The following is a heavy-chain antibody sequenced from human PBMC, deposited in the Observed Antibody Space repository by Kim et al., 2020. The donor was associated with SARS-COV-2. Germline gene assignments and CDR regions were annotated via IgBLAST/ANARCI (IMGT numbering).Heavy chain of an antibody. J-gene: IGHJ5*02. Sequence: RGNGGDTYYAEPGKGRLTISRDNFKTTLFLQINSLRAGDTAVYYCAKDHFPWGQGTLVTVSS. V-gene: IGHV3-23*01. CDR2: RGNGGDT. CDR3: AKDHFP.